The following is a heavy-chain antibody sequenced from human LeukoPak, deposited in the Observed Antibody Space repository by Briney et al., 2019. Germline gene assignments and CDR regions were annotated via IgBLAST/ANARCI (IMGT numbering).Heavy chain of an antibody. Sequence: GGSPRLSRAASGFTFSNYGMSWVRQAPGRGLEWVSAISTSGGTTYYADSVKGRFTVSRDNSKNTLYLQMNSLRAEDTAVYYCAKPGPYYFDYWGQGTLVTVSS. CDR1: GFTFSNYG. V-gene: IGHV3-23*01. CDR2: ISTSGGTT. J-gene: IGHJ4*02. CDR3: AKPGPYYFDY. D-gene: IGHD3-10*01.